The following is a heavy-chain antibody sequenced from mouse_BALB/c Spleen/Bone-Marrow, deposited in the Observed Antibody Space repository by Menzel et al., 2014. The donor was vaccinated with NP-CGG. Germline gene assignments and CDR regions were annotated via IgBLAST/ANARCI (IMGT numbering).Heavy chain of an antibody. D-gene: IGHD2-4*01. CDR1: GFSFNSYG. J-gene: IGHJ3*01. V-gene: IGHV5-9-2*01. CDR2: ISGGGSYT. Sequence: EVHLVESGGGLVKSGGSLKLSCAASGFSFNSYGMSWVRQTPEKRLEWVATISGGGSYTFYPVSVKGRFTISRDNAKNTLYLQLSSLRSEGTALYYCARHAYYDQTEVSFVYWGHKTLVTVSA. CDR3: ARHAYYDQTEVSFVY.